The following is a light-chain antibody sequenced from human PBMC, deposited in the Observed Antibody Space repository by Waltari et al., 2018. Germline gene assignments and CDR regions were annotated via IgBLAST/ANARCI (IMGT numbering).Light chain of an antibody. V-gene: IGLV2-23*02. CDR1: SSDVGSYNL. J-gene: IGLJ1*01. Sequence: QSAPTQPASVSGSPGQSITLSCTGPSSDVGSYNLVSWYHQHPGKAPKLVIYEATTRPSGVSKRFPGSRAGHTAALTISGLQAEDEAEYYCCSYAGTNTFLYVFGPGTKVTVL. CDR3: CSYAGTNTFLYV. CDR2: EAT.